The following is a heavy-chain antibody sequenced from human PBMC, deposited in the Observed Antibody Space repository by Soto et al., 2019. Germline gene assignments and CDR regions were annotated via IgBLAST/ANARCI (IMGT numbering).Heavy chain of an antibody. V-gene: IGHV3-21*01. CDR2: ICSNGSNT. CDR1: GFPFSDYA. CDR3: ARERGVWQWGSGYYGMDV. Sequence: PGGSLRLSCASSGFPFSDYAMHWVRQAPGKGLEWVAAICSNGSNTYYADSVKGRFTISRDNAKNSLYLQMNSLRAEDTAVYYCARERGVWQWGSGYYGMDVWGQGTTVTVSS. D-gene: IGHD6-19*01. J-gene: IGHJ6*02.